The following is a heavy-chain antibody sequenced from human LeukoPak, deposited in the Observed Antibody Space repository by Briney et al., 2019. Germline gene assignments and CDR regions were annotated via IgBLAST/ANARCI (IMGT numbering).Heavy chain of an antibody. CDR2: IYYSGST. CDR1: DGSINSHY. Sequence: PSETPSLTCTVSDGSINSHYWSWIRQPPGKGLEWIGYIYYSGSTKYNPSLKSRVTISVDTSTNQFSLRLNSVTAAGTAVYYCARFDQQLVEGAIAYYDYYYMDVWGKGTTVTVSS. D-gene: IGHD6-13*01. V-gene: IGHV4-59*11. J-gene: IGHJ6*03. CDR3: ARFDQQLVEGAIAYYDYYYMDV.